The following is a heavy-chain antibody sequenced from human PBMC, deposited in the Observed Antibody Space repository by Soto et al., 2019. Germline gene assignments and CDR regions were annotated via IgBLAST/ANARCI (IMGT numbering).Heavy chain of an antibody. Sequence: EQLVESGGGLIQPGGSLRISCAFSGLTVSRNYMSWVRQAPGKGLDWVSVLYSGGSSSYAESVKGRFTISRDSSKNILFLKMNSLRHEDTAIYYCAHSSGHHYYFDSWGQGTLVTVSS. CDR1: GLTVSRNY. D-gene: IGHD3-22*01. CDR3: AHSSGHHYYFDS. J-gene: IGHJ4*02. V-gene: IGHV3-53*01. CDR2: LYSGGSS.